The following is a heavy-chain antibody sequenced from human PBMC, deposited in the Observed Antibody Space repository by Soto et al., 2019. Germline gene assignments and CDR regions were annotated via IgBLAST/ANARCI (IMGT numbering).Heavy chain of an antibody. CDR2: MTPNSGNT. CDR1: GYTFTTYD. Sequence: QVQLVQSGAEVKKPGASVKVSCKASGYTFTTYDINWVRQATGQGLEWMGWMTPNSGNTGYAQKFQGRVTMTRNTSINTVYMELSGLRSDDTAVYYCGRVGYSDYGMDVWGQGTTVTVSS. J-gene: IGHJ6*02. V-gene: IGHV1-8*01. D-gene: IGHD1-26*01. CDR3: GRVGYSDYGMDV.